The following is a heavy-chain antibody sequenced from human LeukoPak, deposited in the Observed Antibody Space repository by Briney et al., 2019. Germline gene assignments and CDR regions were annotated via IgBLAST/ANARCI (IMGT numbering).Heavy chain of an antibody. J-gene: IGHJ4*02. CDR2: INPDGGST. CDR1: GYTFTSYW. V-gene: IGHV1-46*01. CDR3: ARVGSVDTSGYYDY. Sequence: ASVKVSCKASGYTFTSYWIQWVRQAPGQGLEWMGLINPDGGSTAYAHRFQGRVIMTRDTSTSTAYMELSSLRSDDTAVYYCARVGSVDTSGYYDYWGQGTLVTVSS. D-gene: IGHD3-22*01.